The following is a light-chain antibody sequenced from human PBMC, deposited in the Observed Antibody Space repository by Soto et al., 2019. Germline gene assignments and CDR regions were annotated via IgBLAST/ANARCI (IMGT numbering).Light chain of an antibody. J-gene: IGKJ1*01. CDR3: QQYHIWPPWT. Sequence: EIVMTQSPDTLSVSPGEGATLSCRVSQSIRSNLAWYQQRPGQAPRLLRYGASTRADGIPARFTGSGSGTEFTLTISSLQSEDFAVYYCQQYHIWPPWTSGQGTKVELK. CDR1: QSIRSN. CDR2: GAS. V-gene: IGKV3-15*01.